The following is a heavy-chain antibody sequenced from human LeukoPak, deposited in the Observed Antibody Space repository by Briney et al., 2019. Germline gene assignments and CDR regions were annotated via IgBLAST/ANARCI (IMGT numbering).Heavy chain of an antibody. CDR1: GGTFSSYA. Sequence: SVKVSCKASGGTFSSYAISWVRQAPGQGLEWMGGIIPIFGTANYAQKFQGRVTITADESTSTAYMELSSLRSEDTAVYYCARGVLWFGELAYFDYWGQGTLVTVSS. V-gene: IGHV1-69*13. CDR2: IIPIFGTA. J-gene: IGHJ4*02. CDR3: ARGVLWFGELAYFDY. D-gene: IGHD3-10*01.